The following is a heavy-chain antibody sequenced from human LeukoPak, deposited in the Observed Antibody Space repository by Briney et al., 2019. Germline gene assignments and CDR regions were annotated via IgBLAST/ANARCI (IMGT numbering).Heavy chain of an antibody. CDR2: IYHSGST. Sequence: SETLSLTCTVSGYSISSGYCWGWIRQPPGKGLEWIGSIYHSGSTYYNPSLKSRVTISVDTSKNQFSLKLSSVTAADTAVYYCARDPAGGGSYFDYWGQGTLVTVSS. V-gene: IGHV4-38-2*02. D-gene: IGHD1-26*01. J-gene: IGHJ4*02. CDR1: GYSISSGYC. CDR3: ARDPAGGGSYFDY.